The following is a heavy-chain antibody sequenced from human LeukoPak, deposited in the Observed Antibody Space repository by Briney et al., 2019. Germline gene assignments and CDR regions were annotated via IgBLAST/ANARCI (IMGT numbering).Heavy chain of an antibody. CDR2: IHPGDSDT. CDR1: AYTFTSYC. CDR3: ATHPGGLQSGFDN. D-gene: IGHD5-24*01. Sequence: GESLQISCKGSAYTFTSYCIGWVRQMPRKGLEYMGIIHPGDSDTRYSPSFQGQVTISVDRSSTTAYLQCSRLRASDTAMYYCATHPGGLQSGFDNWGQGTLVTVSS. V-gene: IGHV5-51*01. J-gene: IGHJ4*02.